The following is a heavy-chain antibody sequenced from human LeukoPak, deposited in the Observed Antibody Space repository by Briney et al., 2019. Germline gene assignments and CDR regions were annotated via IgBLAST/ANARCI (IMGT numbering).Heavy chain of an antibody. D-gene: IGHD2-15*01. CDR1: GFTFSDYY. J-gene: IGHJ4*02. CDR2: ISWDSSYT. Sequence: GGSLRLSCAASGFTFSDYYMSWIRQAPGRGLEWVSYISWDSSYTSYADSVKGRFTVSRDNAQKSLYLQMNSLRAEDTAVYYCARGRYCSGGICYFDYWGQGTLVTVSS. V-gene: IGHV3-11*06. CDR3: ARGRYCSGGICYFDY.